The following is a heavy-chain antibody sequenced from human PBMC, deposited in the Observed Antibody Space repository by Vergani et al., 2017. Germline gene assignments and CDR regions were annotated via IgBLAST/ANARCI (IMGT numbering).Heavy chain of an antibody. CDR2: ISSSISTI. J-gene: IGHJ2*01. CDR1: GFTFSSYS. D-gene: IGHD3-10*02. CDR3: ASSITMLPFDL. Sequence: EVQLVESGGGLVHPGGSLRLSCAASGFTFSSYSMNWVRQAPGKGLEWISYISSSISTIYYAHSVKGGFTISRYNAKNSLYLQMNSLKAEDTAVYYCASSITMLPFDLWGRGTLVTVSS. V-gene: IGHV3-48*01.